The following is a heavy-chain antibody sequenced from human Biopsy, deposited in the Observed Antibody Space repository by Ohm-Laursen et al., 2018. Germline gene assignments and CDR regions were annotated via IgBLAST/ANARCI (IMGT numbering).Heavy chain of an antibody. Sequence: GTLSLTCSVSGYSISTAYYWAWIRQPPGKGLEWIASIYHIGSTNYNPSLKSRVSISVDTSKNQLSLRLTSVTAADTAVYYCARATNSTGWPYYYFYGMDVWGQGTTVTVSS. J-gene: IGHJ6*02. V-gene: IGHV4-38-2*02. CDR1: GYSISTAYY. CDR2: IYHIGST. CDR3: ARATNSTGWPYYYFYGMDV. D-gene: IGHD2/OR15-2a*01.